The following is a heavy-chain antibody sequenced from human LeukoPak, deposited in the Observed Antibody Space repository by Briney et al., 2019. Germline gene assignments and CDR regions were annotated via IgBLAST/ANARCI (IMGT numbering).Heavy chain of an antibody. J-gene: IGHJ2*01. V-gene: IGHV4-4*09. Sequence: SETLSLTCTVSGGSISSYYWSWIRQPPGKGLEWIGYIYTTGSSDSNSSLKSRVTISVDTSKNQLSPNLNSVTAADTAVYYCARRGTIFGPESLWGRGTLVTVSS. CDR2: IYTTGSS. CDR1: GGSISSYY. CDR3: ARRGTIFGPESL. D-gene: IGHD3-3*01.